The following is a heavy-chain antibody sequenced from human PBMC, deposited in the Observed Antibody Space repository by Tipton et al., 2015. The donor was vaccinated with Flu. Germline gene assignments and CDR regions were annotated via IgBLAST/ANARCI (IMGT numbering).Heavy chain of an antibody. CDR3: ARGFGAAHHSPIRY. D-gene: IGHD3-16*01. V-gene: IGHV4-4*09. CDR1: GDSINNYD. J-gene: IGHJ4*02. CDR2: LYTSGST. Sequence: TLSLTCTVSGDSINNYDWSWVRQSPGKALECIGYLYTSGSTDYNPSLKSRVTISLDTSKNQFPLKLNSMTAADTAVYYCARGFGAAHHSPIRYWGQGTLVTVSS.